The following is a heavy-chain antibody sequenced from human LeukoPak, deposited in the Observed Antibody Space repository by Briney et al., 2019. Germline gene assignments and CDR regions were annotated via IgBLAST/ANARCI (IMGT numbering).Heavy chain of an antibody. CDR3: VRESEYYFDHSASFDY. D-gene: IGHD3-22*01. Sequence: GRSLRLSCAASGFTFTAYLIHWARQAPGKGLEWVAVMSSDGNAMFYADSVKGRFTTSRDNSKNTLYLQMNSLRAEDTAVYYCVRESEYYFDHSASFDYWGQGTLVTVSS. J-gene: IGHJ4*02. V-gene: IGHV3-30-3*01. CDR2: MSSDGNAM. CDR1: GFTFTAYL.